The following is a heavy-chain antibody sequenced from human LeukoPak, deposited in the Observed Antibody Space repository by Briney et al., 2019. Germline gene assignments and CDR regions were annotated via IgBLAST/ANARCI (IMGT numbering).Heavy chain of an antibody. Sequence: TSETLSLTCAVYGGSFSGYYWSWIRQPPGKGLEWIGEINHSGSTNYNPSLKSRVTISVDTSKNQFSLKLSSVTAADTAVYYCARLDELVLAFDYWGQGTLVTVSS. J-gene: IGHJ4*02. CDR3: ARLDELVLAFDY. V-gene: IGHV4-34*01. CDR2: INHSGST. CDR1: GGSFSGYY. D-gene: IGHD6-6*01.